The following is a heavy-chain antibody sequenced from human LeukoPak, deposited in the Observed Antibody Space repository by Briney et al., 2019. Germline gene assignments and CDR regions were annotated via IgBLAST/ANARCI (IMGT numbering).Heavy chain of an antibody. CDR2: INSDGCSR. D-gene: IGHD3-9*01. CDR3: ARGDDILTGYEYYFDY. Sequence: PGGSLTLPCAASGFPFSSYWMHWPRQAPGKAVVWVSYINSDGCSRSYADSVKARFTISRDNAKNTLYLQMNSLRAEDTAVYNCARGDDILTGYEYYFDYWGQGALVTVSS. V-gene: IGHV3-74*01. J-gene: IGHJ4*02. CDR1: GFPFSSYW.